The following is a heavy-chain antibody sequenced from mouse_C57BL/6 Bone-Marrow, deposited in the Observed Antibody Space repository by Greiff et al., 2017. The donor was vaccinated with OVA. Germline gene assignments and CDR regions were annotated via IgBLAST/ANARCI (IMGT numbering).Heavy chain of an antibody. V-gene: IGHV1-26*01. CDR1: GYTFTDYY. D-gene: IGHD2-3*01. J-gene: IGHJ3*01. Sequence: EVQLQQSGPELVKPGASVKISCKASGYTFTDYYMNWVKQSHGKSLEWIGDINPNNGGTSYNQKFKGKATLTVDKSSSTAYMELLSLTAEDSAVYYCARFYDGYYPHLAYWGKGTLVTVSA. CDR3: ARFYDGYYPHLAY. CDR2: INPNNGGT.